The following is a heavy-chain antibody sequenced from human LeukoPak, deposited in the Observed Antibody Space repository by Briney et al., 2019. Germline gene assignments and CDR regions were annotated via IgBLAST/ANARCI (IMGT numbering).Heavy chain of an antibody. CDR2: MNPNSGNT. J-gene: IGHJ6*02. CDR1: GYTFTSYD. V-gene: IGHV1-8*01. Sequence: ASVKVSCKASGYTFTSYDINWVRQATGQGLEWMGWMNPNSGNTGYAQKFQGRVTMTRNTSISTAYMELSSLRSEDTAVYYCARSYCSSTSCQWYYYGMDDWGQGTTVTVSS. CDR3: ARSYCSSTSCQWYYYGMDD. D-gene: IGHD2-2*01.